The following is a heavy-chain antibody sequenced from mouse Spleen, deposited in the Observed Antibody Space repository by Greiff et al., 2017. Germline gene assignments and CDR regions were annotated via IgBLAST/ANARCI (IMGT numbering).Heavy chain of an antibody. J-gene: IGHJ2*01. D-gene: IGHD2-3*01. CDR2: INPGSGGT. CDR1: GYAFTNYL. CDR3: ARGGMGTYFDY. Sequence: VQLQQSGAELVRPGTSVKVSCKASGYAFTNYLIEWVKQRPGQGLEWIGVINPGSGGTNYNEKFKGKATLTADKSSSTAYMQLSSLTSEDSAVYFCARGGMGTYFDYWGQGTTLTVSS. V-gene: IGHV1-54*01.